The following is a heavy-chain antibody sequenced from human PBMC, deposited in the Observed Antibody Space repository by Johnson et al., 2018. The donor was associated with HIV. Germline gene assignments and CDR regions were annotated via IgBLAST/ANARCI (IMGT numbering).Heavy chain of an antibody. D-gene: IGHD2-21*02. V-gene: IGHV3-30*14. Sequence: QVQLVESGGGVVQPGRSLRLSCAASGFTFSDHAMHWVRQAPGKGLEWVAVISYDGSNKYYADSLKGRFTISRDNSKNTLYLQMNSLRVEDTAVYYCARDPHIVVVTIIDTTMNAFDIWGQGTMVTVSS. J-gene: IGHJ3*02. CDR1: GFTFSDHA. CDR2: ISYDGSNK. CDR3: ARDPHIVVVTIIDTTMNAFDI.